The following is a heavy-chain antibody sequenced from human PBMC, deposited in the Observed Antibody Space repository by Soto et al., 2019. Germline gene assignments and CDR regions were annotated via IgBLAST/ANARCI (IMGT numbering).Heavy chain of an antibody. V-gene: IGHV6-1*01. Sequence: SPSLSLTFAISGDRVSSNTAAWNWIRQSPSRVLEWLGRTYYRSKWYNDYAVSVKSRITINPDTSKNQFSLQLNSVTPEDTAVYYCSSDSTPVGGSRGYGAIYYYYGLEIRGQGATITTSS. CDR2: TYYRSKWYN. D-gene: IGHD5-12*01. CDR1: GDRVSSNTAA. J-gene: IGHJ6*01. CDR3: SSDSTPVGGSRGYGAIYYYYGLEI.